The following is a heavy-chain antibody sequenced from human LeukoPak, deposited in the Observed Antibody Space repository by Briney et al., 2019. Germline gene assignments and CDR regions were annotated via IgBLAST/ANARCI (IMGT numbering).Heavy chain of an antibody. V-gene: IGHV4-34*01. Sequence: PSETLSLTCAVYGGSFSGYYWSWIRQPPGKGLEWIGEINHSGSTNYNPSLKSRVTISVDTSKNQFSLKLSSVTAADTAVYYCATSNDLSHWGQGTLVTVSP. CDR1: GGSFSGYY. CDR2: INHSGST. D-gene: IGHD5/OR15-5a*01. J-gene: IGHJ4*02. CDR3: ATSNDLSH.